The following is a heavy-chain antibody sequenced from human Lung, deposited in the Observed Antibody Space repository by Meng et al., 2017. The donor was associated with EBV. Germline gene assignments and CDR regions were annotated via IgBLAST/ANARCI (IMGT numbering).Heavy chain of an antibody. CDR2: IYSSGST. V-gene: IGHV4-30-4*01. D-gene: IGHD1-26*01. CDR3: GVGLGSYNSH. CDR1: VGSVSSGCYY. Sequence: VHLHEAAPGLSQPSQTLSLSCAVSVGSVSSGCYYWIWIRQPPGKGLEWIGYIYSSGSTYYNPSLKSRASISIDTSKNQFSLKVTSPTAADTAVYYCGVGLGSYNSHWGQGTLVTVSS. J-gene: IGHJ4*02.